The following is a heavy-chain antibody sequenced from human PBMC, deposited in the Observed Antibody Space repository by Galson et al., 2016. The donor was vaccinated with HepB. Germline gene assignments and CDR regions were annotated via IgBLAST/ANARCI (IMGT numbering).Heavy chain of an antibody. CDR3: AKHLGRTLRDDGLEI. CDR2: IYDTGSA. Sequence: SETLSLTCTVSGGAIRSGAYYWTWIRQHPGEGPEWLGSIYDTGSAFYSPSLKSRLSLSVDTSRGQFSLTLKSLTAADTSVYYCAKHLGRTLRDDGLEIWGRGTLVTVS. V-gene: IGHV4-39*01. D-gene: IGHD3-3*02. J-gene: IGHJ3*02. CDR1: GGAIRSGAYY.